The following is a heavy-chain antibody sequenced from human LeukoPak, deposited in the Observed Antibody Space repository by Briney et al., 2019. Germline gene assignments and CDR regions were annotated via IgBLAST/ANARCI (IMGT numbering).Heavy chain of an antibody. J-gene: IGHJ3*02. V-gene: IGHV3-11*01. CDR1: GFTFSDYY. Sequence: GGSLRLSCAASGFTFSDYYMSWIRQAPGKGLEWVSYISSSGSTIYYADSIKGQITISRDNAKNSLYLQMNSLRAEDTAVYYCARDGYYDSSGYYYSAFDIWGQGTMVTVSS. CDR2: ISSSGSTI. D-gene: IGHD3-22*01. CDR3: ARDGYYDSSGYYYSAFDI.